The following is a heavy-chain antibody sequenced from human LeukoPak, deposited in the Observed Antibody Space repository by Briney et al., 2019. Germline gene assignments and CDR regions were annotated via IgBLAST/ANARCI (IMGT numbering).Heavy chain of an antibody. D-gene: IGHD4-17*01. Sequence: SETLSLTCTVSGDSIRSYYWSWIRQPPGKGLEWIGYIYYSGSTNYNPSLKSRVTISVDTSKNQFSLKLSSMTAADTAVYYCARSLAEGTVTTVEYWGQGTLVTVSS. J-gene: IGHJ4*02. CDR3: ARSLAEGTVTTVEY. CDR1: GDSIRSYY. CDR2: IYYSGST. V-gene: IGHV4-59*01.